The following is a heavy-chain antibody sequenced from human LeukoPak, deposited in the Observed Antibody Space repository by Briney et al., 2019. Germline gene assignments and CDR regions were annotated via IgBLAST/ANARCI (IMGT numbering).Heavy chain of an antibody. CDR3: TKDVTPGGADV. J-gene: IGHJ6*02. CDR1: GFIFNNYA. V-gene: IGHV3-9*01. Sequence: GGSLRLSCAGSGFIFNNYAMHWVRQPPGKGLEWVSGISWNSGSIDYADSVKGRFTISRDNAKNSLYLQMNSLRVEDTALYYCTKDVTPGGADVWGQGTTVTVSS. CDR2: ISWNSGSI. D-gene: IGHD1-14*01.